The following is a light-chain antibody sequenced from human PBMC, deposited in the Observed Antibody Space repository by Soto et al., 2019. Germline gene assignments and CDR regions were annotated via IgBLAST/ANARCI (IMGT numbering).Light chain of an antibody. CDR3: QQYSGYPRT. CDR2: DAT. CDR1: QSISSW. V-gene: IGKV1-5*01. J-gene: IGKJ1*01. Sequence: DIQMTQSPSTLSASVGDRVTITCRASQSISSWLAWYQQRPGKAPRLLIYDATSLESGVPSRFSGSESGTEFTLTISSLQPDDFATYYCQQYSGYPRTFGQGTKVESK.